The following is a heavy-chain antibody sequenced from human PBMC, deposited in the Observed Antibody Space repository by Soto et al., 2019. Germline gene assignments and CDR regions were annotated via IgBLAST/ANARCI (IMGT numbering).Heavy chain of an antibody. CDR1: GGSMISYY. D-gene: IGHD6-13*01. J-gene: IGHJ4*02. Sequence: SETLSLTCTVSGGSMISYYWSWIRQPPGRGLEWIGEINHRGSANYNPSLKSRVTMSLDISKSQFSLRLTSVTAADTAVYFCARYNAASGTYYFDYWGRGALVTVSS. CDR2: INHRGSA. V-gene: IGHV4-59*12. CDR3: ARYNAASGTYYFDY.